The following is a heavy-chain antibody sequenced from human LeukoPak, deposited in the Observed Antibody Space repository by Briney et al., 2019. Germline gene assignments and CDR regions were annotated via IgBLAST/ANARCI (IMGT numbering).Heavy chain of an antibody. CDR3: ARDEEGYGYHH. J-gene: IGHJ4*02. CDR2: ISTSSSYI. D-gene: IGHD5-18*01. V-gene: IGHV3-21*06. CDR1: GFTFSSYD. Sequence: GGSLRLSCAASGFTFSSYDMNWVRQAPGKGLEWVSSISTSSSYIDYADSVQGRFTISRDNAENSLYLQMNSLRAEDTAVYYCARDEEGYGYHHWGQGTLVTLSS.